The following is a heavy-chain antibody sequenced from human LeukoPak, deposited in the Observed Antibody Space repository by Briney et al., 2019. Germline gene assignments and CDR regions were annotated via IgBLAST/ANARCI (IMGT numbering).Heavy chain of an antibody. CDR3: ARYPPGRGGLDI. CDR1: GFTFTNYN. CDR2: ISGSSSYM. V-gene: IGHV3-21*01. Sequence: GGSLRLSCAASGFTFTNYNMNWVRQAPGKGLEWLSSISGSSSYMYYADSVKGRFTISRDNAKNLLYVHMDSLRAEDTAVYYCARYPPGRGGLDIWGQGTMVTVSS. J-gene: IGHJ3*02. D-gene: IGHD2-8*02.